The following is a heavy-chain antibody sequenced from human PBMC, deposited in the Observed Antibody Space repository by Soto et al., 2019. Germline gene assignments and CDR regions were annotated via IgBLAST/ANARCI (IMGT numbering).Heavy chain of an antibody. CDR3: AKDLLPYSRGVLAYYYGMDV. Sequence: QVQLVESGGGVVQPGRSLRLSCAASGFTFSSYGMHWVRQAPGKGLEWVAVISYDGSNKYYADSMKGRFTISRDNSKNTLYLQMNSLRAEDTAVYYCAKDLLPYSRGVLAYYYGMDVWGQGTTVTVSS. CDR1: GFTFSSYG. V-gene: IGHV3-30*18. D-gene: IGHD6-13*01. J-gene: IGHJ6*02. CDR2: ISYDGSNK.